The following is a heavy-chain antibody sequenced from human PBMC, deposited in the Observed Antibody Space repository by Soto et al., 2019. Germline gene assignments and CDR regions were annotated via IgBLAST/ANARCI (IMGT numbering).Heavy chain of an antibody. Sequence: GGSLRLSCAASGFAFTTYWMHWVRQAPGKGLVWVARIKSDGSSSDYADSVRGRFTISRDNAKNTLYLQMNSLSAEDSAVYYCASLFAGTYSPRPFDYWGQGTLVTVSS. CDR3: ASLFAGTYSPRPFDY. CDR1: GFAFTTYW. CDR2: IKSDGSSS. J-gene: IGHJ4*02. D-gene: IGHD2-15*01. V-gene: IGHV3-74*01.